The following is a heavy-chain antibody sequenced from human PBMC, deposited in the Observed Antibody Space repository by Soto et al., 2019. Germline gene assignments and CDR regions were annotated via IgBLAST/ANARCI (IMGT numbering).Heavy chain of an antibody. CDR2: IHYSGST. V-gene: IGHV4-59*08. CDR3: ARHSYYSNPLRFDP. D-gene: IGHD4-4*01. Sequence: SETLSLTCTVSGGSIRDYYWSWIRQPPGKGLEWIGNIHYSGSTNYNPSLKSRVTISVDTSKNQFSLRLSSVTAAETAVYYCARHSYYSNPLRFDPWGQGTLVTVSS. CDR1: GGSIRDYY. J-gene: IGHJ5*02.